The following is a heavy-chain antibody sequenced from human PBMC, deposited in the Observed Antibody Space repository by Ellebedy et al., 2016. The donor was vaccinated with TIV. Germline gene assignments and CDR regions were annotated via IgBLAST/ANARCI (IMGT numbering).Heavy chain of an antibody. CDR1: GFHFINHA. Sequence: GESLKISCAASGFHFINHALSWVRQAPGKGLEWVANIKEDGSEKNYVDSVKGRFTISRDNAKNSLYLQMNSLRADDTAVYYCVRAVPNWNDPWGQGTLVTVSS. J-gene: IGHJ5*02. CDR2: IKEDGSEK. CDR3: VRAVPNWNDP. D-gene: IGHD1-1*01. V-gene: IGHV3-7*01.